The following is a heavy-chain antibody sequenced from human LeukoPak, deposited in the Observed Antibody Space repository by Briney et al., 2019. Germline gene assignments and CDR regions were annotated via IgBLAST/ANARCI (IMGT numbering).Heavy chain of an antibody. CDR2: IYYSGST. Sequence: SETLSLTCTVSGGSISSSSYYWGWIRQPPGKGLEWIGSIYYSGSTYYNPSLKSRVTISVDTSKNQFSLKLSSVTAADTAVYFCARNASSGYFNDWGQGTLVTVSS. J-gene: IGHJ4*02. V-gene: IGHV4-39*07. D-gene: IGHD6-25*01. CDR1: GGSISSSSYY. CDR3: ARNASSGYFND.